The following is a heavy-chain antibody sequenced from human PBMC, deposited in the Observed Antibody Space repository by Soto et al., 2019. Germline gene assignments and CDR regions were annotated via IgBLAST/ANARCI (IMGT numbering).Heavy chain of an antibody. Sequence: PSQTLSLTCAISGDSVSSNSAAWNWIRQSPSRGLEWLGRTCYRSKWYNDYAVSVKSRITINPDTSKNQFSLQLNSVTPEDTAVYYCARAHDGDYYYYYYMDVWGKGTTVTVSS. D-gene: IGHD4-17*01. V-gene: IGHV6-1*01. CDR1: GDSVSSNSAA. CDR3: ARAHDGDYYYYYYMDV. J-gene: IGHJ6*03. CDR2: TCYRSKWYN.